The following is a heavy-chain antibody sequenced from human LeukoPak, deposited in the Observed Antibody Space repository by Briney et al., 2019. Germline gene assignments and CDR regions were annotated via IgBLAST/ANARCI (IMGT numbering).Heavy chain of an antibody. CDR1: GGSISSYY. V-gene: IGHV4-59*08. Sequence: PSETLSLTCTVSGGSISSYYWSWIRQPPGKGLEWIGYIYYSGSTNYNPSLKSRVTISVDTSKNQFSLKLSSVTAADTAVYYCARHVGAMLSLQHWGQGTLVTVSS. J-gene: IGHJ1*01. D-gene: IGHD1-26*01. CDR3: ARHVGAMLSLQH. CDR2: IYYSGST.